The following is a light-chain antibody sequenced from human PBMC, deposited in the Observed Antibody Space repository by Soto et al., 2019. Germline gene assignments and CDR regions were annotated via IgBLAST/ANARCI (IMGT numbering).Light chain of an antibody. J-gene: IGKJ2*01. CDR1: QSVSSN. CDR3: QQYNNWPYT. V-gene: IGKV3-15*01. Sequence: EIVMTQSPATLSASQGEIATLSCRASQSVSSNLAWYQQKPGQAPMLLIYGASTRAPGIPARFSGSGSGTEFTLTISSLQSEDFAVYYCQQYNNWPYTFGQGTKLEIK. CDR2: GAS.